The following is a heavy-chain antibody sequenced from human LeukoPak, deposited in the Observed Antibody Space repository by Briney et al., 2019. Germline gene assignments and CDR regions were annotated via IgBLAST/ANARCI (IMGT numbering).Heavy chain of an antibody. CDR3: ARDRPRYSYGNIDY. D-gene: IGHD5-18*01. J-gene: IGHJ4*02. CDR2: INWNGDST. CDR1: GFTFDDYG. V-gene: IGHV3-20*01. Sequence: GGSLRLSCAASGFTFDDYGMSWVRQAPGKGLEWVSGINWNGDSTGYADSVKGRFTISRDNAKNSLYLQMNSLRAEDTALYHCARDRPRYSYGNIDYWGQGTLVTVSS.